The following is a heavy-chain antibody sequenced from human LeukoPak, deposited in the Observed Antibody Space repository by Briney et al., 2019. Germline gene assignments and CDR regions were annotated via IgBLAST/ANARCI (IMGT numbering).Heavy chain of an antibody. V-gene: IGHV3-21*01. D-gene: IGHD6-19*01. Sequence: GGSLRLSCAASGFTFSSYSMNWVRQAPGKGLEWVSSISSSSSYIYYADSVKGRFTISRDNAKNSLYLQMYSLRAEDTAVYYCARVADGWYGYYYYYMDVWGKGTTVTVSS. CDR2: ISSSSSYI. CDR1: GFTFSSYS. CDR3: ARVADGWYGYYYYYMDV. J-gene: IGHJ6*03.